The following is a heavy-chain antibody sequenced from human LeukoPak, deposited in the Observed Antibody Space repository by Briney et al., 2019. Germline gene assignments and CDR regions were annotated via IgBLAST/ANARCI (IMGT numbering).Heavy chain of an antibody. CDR3: ARGTLSYDILTGYPVDY. Sequence: SETLSLTCTVSGASISSSSYYWGWIRQPPGKGLEWIGSIYYGGSTYYNPSLKSRVTISVDTSKNQFSLKLSSVTAADTAVYYCARGTLSYDILTGYPVDYWGQGTLVTVSS. J-gene: IGHJ4*02. CDR1: GASISSSSYY. CDR2: IYYGGST. V-gene: IGHV4-39*07. D-gene: IGHD3-9*01.